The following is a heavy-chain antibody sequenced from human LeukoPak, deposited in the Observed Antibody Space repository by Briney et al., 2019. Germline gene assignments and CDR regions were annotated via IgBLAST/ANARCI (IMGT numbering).Heavy chain of an antibody. CDR2: INSDGSST. CDR1: GFTFSSYW. CDR3: ARGYTSGWHYFDY. J-gene: IGHJ4*02. Sequence: AGGSLRLSCAASGFTFSSYWMHWVRQAPGKGLVWVSRINSDGSSTSYADPVKGRFTISRDNAKNTLYLQMNSLRAEDTAVYYCARGYTSGWHYFDYWGQGTLVTVSS. D-gene: IGHD6-19*01. V-gene: IGHV3-74*01.